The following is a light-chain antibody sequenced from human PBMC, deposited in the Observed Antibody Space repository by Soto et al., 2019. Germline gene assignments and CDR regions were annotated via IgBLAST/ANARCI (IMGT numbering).Light chain of an antibody. J-gene: IGKJ4*01. CDR1: QGISNY. CDR2: AAS. Sequence: IQLTQSPSSLSASVGDGVTITFRASQGISNYLGWYQQKPGKAPKLLIYAASTLQTGVPSRSSGGGSGTDFTLTITSLQPEDFATYYCQQLNVYPSTFGGGTKVDIK. CDR3: QQLNVYPST. V-gene: IGKV1-9*01.